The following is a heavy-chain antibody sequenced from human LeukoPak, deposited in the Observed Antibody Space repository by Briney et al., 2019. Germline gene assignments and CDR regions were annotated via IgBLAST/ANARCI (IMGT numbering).Heavy chain of an antibody. CDR1: GFTFSSYS. CDR2: ISSSSSYI. J-gene: IGHJ3*02. V-gene: IGHV3-21*01. CDR3: ARDQELLAFDI. Sequence: GGSLRLSCAASGFTFSSYSMNWVRQAPGKGLEWVSSISSSSSYIYYADSVKGRFTISRDNAENSLYLQMNSLRAEDTAVYYCARDQELLAFDIWGQGTMVTVSS. D-gene: IGHD1-7*01.